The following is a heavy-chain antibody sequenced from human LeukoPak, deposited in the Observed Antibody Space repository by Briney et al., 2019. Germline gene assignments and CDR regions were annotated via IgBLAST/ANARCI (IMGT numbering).Heavy chain of an antibody. D-gene: IGHD6-19*01. J-gene: IGHJ4*02. CDR3: IAVAGTEDY. V-gene: IGHV1-69*13. CDR2: IIPIFGTA. Sequence: SVKVSCKASGYTFTSYDINWVRQAPGQGLEWMGGIIPIFGTANYAQKFQGRVTITADESTSTAYMELSSLRSEDTAVYYCIAVAGTEDYWGQGTLVTVSS. CDR1: GYTFTSYD.